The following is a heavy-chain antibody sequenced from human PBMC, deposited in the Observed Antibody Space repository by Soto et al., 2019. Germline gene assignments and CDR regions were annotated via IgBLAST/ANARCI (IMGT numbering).Heavy chain of an antibody. CDR1: GYTFTTYY. D-gene: IGHD2-15*01. J-gene: IGHJ4*02. CDR3: ARAGYCSGGTCFHGNCDY. V-gene: IGHV1-46*01. CDR2: INPNGGSA. Sequence: QVQLVQSGAEVKRPGASVKVSCKASGYTFTTYYMHWLRQAPGQGLEWLGIINPNGGSATYAQKFQGRVTRTRDTSTSTDYLELSSLRSEDTAVYYCARAGYCSGGTCFHGNCDYWGQGTLVTVSA.